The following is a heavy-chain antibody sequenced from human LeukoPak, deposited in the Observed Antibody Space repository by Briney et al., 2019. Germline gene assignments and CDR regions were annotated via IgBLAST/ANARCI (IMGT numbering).Heavy chain of an antibody. CDR2: IYYSGST. Sequence: SETLSLTCAVYGGSFSGYYWSWIRQPPGKGLEWIGYIYYSGSTNYNPSLKSRVTISVDTSKNQFSLKLSSVTAADTAVYYCARLSGSGWYWLDYWGQGTLVTVSS. D-gene: IGHD6-19*01. J-gene: IGHJ4*02. V-gene: IGHV4-59*08. CDR3: ARLSGSGWYWLDY. CDR1: GGSFSGYY.